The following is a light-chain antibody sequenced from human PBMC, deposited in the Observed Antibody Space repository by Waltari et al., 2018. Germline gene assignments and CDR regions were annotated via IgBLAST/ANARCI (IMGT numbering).Light chain of an antibody. J-gene: IGLJ2*01. Sequence: QSVLTQTPSVSGAPGQTVTPSCTGGDTNIGSGYDVQWYQQVPGTAPRLLLYANSNRPSGIPDRFSGSKSGTSASLTISGLQAEDEGDYHCQSYDRTLGGFVIFGGGTKVTVL. CDR3: QSYDRTLGGFVI. CDR2: ANS. CDR1: DTNIGSGYD. V-gene: IGLV1-40*01.